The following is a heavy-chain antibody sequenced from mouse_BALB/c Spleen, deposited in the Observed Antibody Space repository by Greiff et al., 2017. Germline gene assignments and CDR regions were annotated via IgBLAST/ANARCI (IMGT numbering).Heavy chain of an antibody. D-gene: IGHD2-4*01. V-gene: IGHV5-9-4*01. CDR2: ISSGGSYT. CDR3: ARIVSTMITTGAMDY. Sequence: EVKLEESGGGLVKPGGSLKLSCAASGFTFSSYAMSWVRQSPEKRLEWVAEISSGGSYTYYPDTVTGRFTISRDNAKNTLYLEMSSLRSEDTAMYYCARIVSTMITTGAMDYWGQGTSVTVSS. CDR1: GFTFSSYA. J-gene: IGHJ4*01.